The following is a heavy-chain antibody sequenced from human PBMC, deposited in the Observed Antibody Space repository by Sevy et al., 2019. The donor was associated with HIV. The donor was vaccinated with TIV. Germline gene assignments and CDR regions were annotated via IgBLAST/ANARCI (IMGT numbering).Heavy chain of an antibody. V-gene: IGHV3-15*01. CDR1: GFTFSNAW. J-gene: IGHJ4*02. D-gene: IGHD1-26*01. Sequence: GGSLRLSCAASGFTFSNAWMSWVRQPPGKGLEWVDRIKSKTEGGTRNFAAPVKGRFAISRDDSKNMLYLQMDSLKTEDTAVYYCTAGVGASDFDYWGQGILVTVSS. CDR3: TAGVGASDFDY. CDR2: IKSKTEGGTR.